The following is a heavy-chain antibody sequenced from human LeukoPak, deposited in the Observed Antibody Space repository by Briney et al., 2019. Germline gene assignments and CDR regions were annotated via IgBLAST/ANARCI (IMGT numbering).Heavy chain of an antibody. J-gene: IGHJ3*02. V-gene: IGHV4-39*01. CDR3: ARQRGDYSDYGAGAFDI. CDR1: GGSISSSSYY. Sequence: RASETLSLTCTVSGGSISSSSYYWGWIRQPPGKGLEWIGSIYYSGSIYYNPSLKSRVTISVDTSKNQFSLKLSSVTAADTAVYYCARQRGDYSDYGAGAFDIWGQGTMVTVSS. D-gene: IGHD4-17*01. CDR2: IYYSGSI.